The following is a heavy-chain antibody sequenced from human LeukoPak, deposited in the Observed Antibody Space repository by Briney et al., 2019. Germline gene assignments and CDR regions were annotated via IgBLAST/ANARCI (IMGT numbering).Heavy chain of an antibody. Sequence: GGSLRLXCAASGFAFSSYAMGWVRQAPGKGLEWVSAITASGGNTYYADSVKGRFTISRDNSKNTLYLQVNSLRAEDTAVYYCAKGNGYSYGRYYFDYWGQGTLVTVSS. J-gene: IGHJ4*02. CDR1: GFAFSSYA. D-gene: IGHD5-18*01. CDR2: ITASGGNT. V-gene: IGHV3-23*01. CDR3: AKGNGYSYGRYYFDY.